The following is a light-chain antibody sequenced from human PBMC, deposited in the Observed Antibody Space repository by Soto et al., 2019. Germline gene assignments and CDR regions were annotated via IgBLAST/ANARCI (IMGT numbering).Light chain of an antibody. CDR2: DVS. Sequence: QSVLTQPASVSVSPGQSITISCTGTSSDVGGYNFVSWYQQHAGKAPKLMIYDVSNRPSGVSNRFSGSKSGNTASLTISWLQAEDEADYYCSSYASSNVVFGGGTKLTVL. CDR1: SSDVGGYNF. CDR3: SSYASSNVV. V-gene: IGLV2-14*03. J-gene: IGLJ2*01.